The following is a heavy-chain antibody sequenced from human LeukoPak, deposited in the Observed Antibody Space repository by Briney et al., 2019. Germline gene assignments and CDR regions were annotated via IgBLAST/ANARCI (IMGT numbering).Heavy chain of an antibody. V-gene: IGHV3-33*01. D-gene: IGHD3-10*01. CDR2: IWYDGSNK. Sequence: GGSLRLSCAASGFTFSSYGMHWVRQAPGKGLEWVAVIWYDGSNKYYADSVKGRFTISRDNSKNTLYLQMNSLRAEDTAVHYCAREPHYYGSGPFDYWGQGTLVTVSS. J-gene: IGHJ4*02. CDR1: GFTFSSYG. CDR3: AREPHYYGSGPFDY.